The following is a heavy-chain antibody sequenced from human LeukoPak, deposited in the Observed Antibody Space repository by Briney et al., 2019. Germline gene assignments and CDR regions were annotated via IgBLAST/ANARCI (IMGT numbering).Heavy chain of an antibody. CDR3: ARSQSLGY. V-gene: IGHV3-33*01. CDR1: GFTFSGYG. D-gene: IGHD1-26*01. J-gene: IGHJ4*02. CDR2: IWYDGSNK. Sequence: PGRSLRLSCAASGFTFSGYGMHWVRQAPGKGLEWVALIWYDGSNKYYADSVKGRFTISRDNSKNTLYLQLDSLRAEDTAMYYCARSQSLGYWGQGTLVTVSS.